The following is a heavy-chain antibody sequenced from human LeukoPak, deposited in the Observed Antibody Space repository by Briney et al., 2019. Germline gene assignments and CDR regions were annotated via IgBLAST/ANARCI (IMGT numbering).Heavy chain of an antibody. CDR3: TRDPDG. CDR1: GFTFSSYA. Sequence: GGSLRLSCAASGFTFSSYAMSWVRQAPGKGLEWVSVIYSGGDTFHADSVKGRFTLSRDNSKNILYLQMNSLRAEDTAVYYCTRDPDGWGQGTLVTVSS. CDR2: IYSGGDT. J-gene: IGHJ4*02. V-gene: IGHV3-66*01.